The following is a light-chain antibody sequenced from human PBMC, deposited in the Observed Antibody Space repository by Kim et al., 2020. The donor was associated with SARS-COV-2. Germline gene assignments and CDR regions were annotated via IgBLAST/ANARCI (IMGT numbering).Light chain of an antibody. V-gene: IGKV3-20*01. CDR3: QQYSSSPAT. CDR2: GAS. Sequence: PGERATLSCRASQRVSSNYLAWYQQKPGQAPRRLIYGASSRATGIPVRISGSGSGTDFTLTITRLEPEDFAVYYCQQYSSSPATFGQGTKVDIK. J-gene: IGKJ1*01. CDR1: QRVSSNY.